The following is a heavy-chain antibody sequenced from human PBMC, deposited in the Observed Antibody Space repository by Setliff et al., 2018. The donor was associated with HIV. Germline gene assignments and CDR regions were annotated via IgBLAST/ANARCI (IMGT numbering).Heavy chain of an antibody. Sequence: GGSLRLSCAASGFTFSSYSMNWVRQAPGKGLEWVSIIYSGGTTYYADSVKGRFIISRHNSNNTLYLQMNSLRAEDSAMYYCARDRVRGMAPSGILDYYYMDVWGKGTTVTVSS. D-gene: IGHD6-13*01. V-gene: IGHV3-53*04. J-gene: IGHJ6*03. CDR1: GFTFSSYS. CDR2: IYSGGTT. CDR3: ARDRVRGMAPSGILDYYYMDV.